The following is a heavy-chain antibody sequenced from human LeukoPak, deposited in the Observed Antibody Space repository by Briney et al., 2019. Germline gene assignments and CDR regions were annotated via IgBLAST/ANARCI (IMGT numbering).Heavy chain of an antibody. CDR2: INPNSGDT. Sequence: PLASVKVSCKTSGYSFTGYFMHWVRQAPGQGLEWMGWINPNSGDTKYAQKFQGRVTMTRDTSINTAYMELRRLTSDDTAVYYCARVPYMVRGVVNYGMDVWGQGNTVTVSS. V-gene: IGHV1-2*02. CDR1: GYSFTGYF. D-gene: IGHD3-10*01. CDR3: ARVPYMVRGVVNYGMDV. J-gene: IGHJ6*02.